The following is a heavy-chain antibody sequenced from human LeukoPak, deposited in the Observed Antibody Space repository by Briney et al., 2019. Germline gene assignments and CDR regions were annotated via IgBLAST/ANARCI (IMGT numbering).Heavy chain of an antibody. D-gene: IGHD3-22*01. Sequence: PGGSLRLSCAAPGFTFSSYEMNWVRQAPGKGLEWVSYISSSGSTIYYADSVKGRFTISRDNAKNSLYLQMNSLRAEDTAVYYCARVGGYYDSSGYFGYWGQGTLVTVSS. CDR3: ARVGGYYDSSGYFGY. J-gene: IGHJ4*02. V-gene: IGHV3-48*03. CDR1: GFTFSSYE. CDR2: ISSSGSTI.